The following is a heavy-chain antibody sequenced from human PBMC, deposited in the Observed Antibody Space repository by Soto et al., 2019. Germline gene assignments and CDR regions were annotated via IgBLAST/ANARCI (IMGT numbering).Heavy chain of an antibody. CDR1: GFSLSTSGVG. CDR2: IYWDDDK. Sequence: QITLKESGPTLVKPTQTLTLTCTFSGFSLSTSGVGVGWIRQPPGKALEGLALIYWDDDKRYSPYLKSRLTITKDTSINPGVHTMTKMDPVDTAPYYCALPYYYDSSGYYSGGWGFDYWGQGTLVTVSS. CDR3: ALPYYYDSSGYYSGGWGFDY. D-gene: IGHD3-22*01. V-gene: IGHV2-5*02. J-gene: IGHJ4*02.